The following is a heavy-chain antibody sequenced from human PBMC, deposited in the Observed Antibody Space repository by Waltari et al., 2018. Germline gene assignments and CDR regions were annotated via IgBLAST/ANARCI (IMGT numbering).Heavy chain of an antibody. Sequence: GTFSSYAISWVRQAPGQGLEWMGRIIPIFGTANYAQKFQGRVTITADKSTSTAYMELSSLRSEDTAVYYCATSRETTVTDYWGQGTLVTVSS. V-gene: IGHV1-69*06. CDR2: IIPIFGTA. CDR3: ATSRETTVTDY. D-gene: IGHD4-17*01. CDR1: GTFSSYA. J-gene: IGHJ4*02.